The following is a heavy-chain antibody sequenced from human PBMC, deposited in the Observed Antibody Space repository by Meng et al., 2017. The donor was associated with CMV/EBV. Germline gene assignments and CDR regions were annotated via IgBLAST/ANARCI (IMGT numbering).Heavy chain of an antibody. CDR3: ARWDIVTTFRKDYYYYGMDV. D-gene: IGHD5-12*01. CDR1: GFTISSNY. Sequence: GGSLRLSCAASGFTISSNYMTWVRQPPGKGLEWVSLIYSGGSTYYADSVKGRFTISRDNSKNTLFLQMNSLRAEDTAVYYCARWDIVTTFRKDYYYYGMDVWGQGTTVTVSS. V-gene: IGHV3-53*01. CDR2: IYSGGST. J-gene: IGHJ6*02.